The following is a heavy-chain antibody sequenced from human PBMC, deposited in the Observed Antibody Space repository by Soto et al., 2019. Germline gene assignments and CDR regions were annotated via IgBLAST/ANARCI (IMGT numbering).Heavy chain of an antibody. Sequence: EVQLVESGGGLVKPGGSLRLSCAASGFTFSTYSMNWVRQAPGKGLEWVSSISSSGAYIYYADSVNGRFTISRDNAKNSRYLEMNGLRDEDTAVYYCAREMFAVCSGGSCYSIWGQGTLVTVSS. V-gene: IGHV3-21*01. CDR2: ISSSGAYI. CDR1: GFTFSTYS. J-gene: IGHJ4*02. CDR3: AREMFAVCSGGSCYSI. D-gene: IGHD2-15*01.